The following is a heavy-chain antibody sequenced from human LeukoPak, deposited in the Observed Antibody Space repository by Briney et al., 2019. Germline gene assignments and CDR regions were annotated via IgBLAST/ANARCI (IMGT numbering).Heavy chain of an antibody. CDR3: ARGKTSQNIVTRKTYNWFDP. CDR2: ISSSSDYI. D-gene: IGHD2/OR15-2a*01. J-gene: IGHJ5*02. Sequence: GGSLRLSCAASGFTFSTYNMNWVRQAPGKGLEWVSSISSSSDYIYYADSVKGRFTISRDNAKNSLYLQMKSLRAEDTAVYYCARGKTSQNIVTRKTYNWFDPWGQGTLVTVSS. CDR1: GFTFSTYN. V-gene: IGHV3-21*01.